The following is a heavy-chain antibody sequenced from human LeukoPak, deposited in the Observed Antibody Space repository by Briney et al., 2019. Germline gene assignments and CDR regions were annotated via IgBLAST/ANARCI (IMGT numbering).Heavy chain of an antibody. V-gene: IGHV3-7*01. CDR3: ARQETSSYSGAFDI. D-gene: IGHD1-26*01. J-gene: IGHJ3*02. CDR1: GVIFSSYW. CDR2: IKKDGSEK. Sequence: PGGSLRLSCAASGVIFSSYWMSWVRQAPGKGLEWVANIKKDGSEKYYVDSVKGRFTISRDNAKNSLYLQMNSLRADDTAVYHCARQETSSYSGAFDIWGQGTMVTVSS.